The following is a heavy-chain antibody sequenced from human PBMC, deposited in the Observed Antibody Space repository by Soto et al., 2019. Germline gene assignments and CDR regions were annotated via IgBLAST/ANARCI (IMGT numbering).Heavy chain of an antibody. Sequence: QLQLRESGPGLVKPSETLSLTCTVSGGSISSSSYYWGWIRQPPGKGLEWIGSIYYSGSTYYNPSLKSRVTISVDTSKNRFSLKLSSVTAADTAVYYCASWFVGLNYYGSGSYRGYYYYYMDVWGKGTTVTVSS. CDR2: IYYSGST. D-gene: IGHD3-10*01. CDR1: GGSISSSSYY. J-gene: IGHJ6*03. V-gene: IGHV4-39*01. CDR3: ASWFVGLNYYGSGSYRGYYYYYMDV.